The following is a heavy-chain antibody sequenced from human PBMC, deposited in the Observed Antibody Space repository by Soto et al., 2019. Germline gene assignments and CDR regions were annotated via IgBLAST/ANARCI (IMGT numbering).Heavy chain of an antibody. CDR1: GGSFSGYY. J-gene: IGHJ5*02. V-gene: IGHV4-34*01. CDR2: IYHSGST. Sequence: SETLSLTCAVYGGSFSGYYWSWIRQPPGKGLEWIGEIYHSGSTNYNPSLKSRVTISVEKSKNQFSLNLTSVTAADTAVYYCARETYGDYVGYFDPWGQGIQVTVSS. CDR3: ARETYGDYVGYFDP. D-gene: IGHD4-17*01.